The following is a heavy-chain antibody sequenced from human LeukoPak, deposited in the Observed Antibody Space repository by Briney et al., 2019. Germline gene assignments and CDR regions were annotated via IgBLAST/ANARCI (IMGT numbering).Heavy chain of an antibody. J-gene: IGHJ6*04. Sequence: GGSLRLSCVVSGFTFSRYAMSWVRQAPGKGLEWVSVISASGGTTSYADSVKGRFTISRDNSKNTMYLQMNSLRAEDTAVYYCAELGITMIGGVWGKGTTVTISS. V-gene: IGHV3-23*01. CDR1: GFTFSRYA. CDR3: AELGITMIGGV. D-gene: IGHD3-10*02. CDR2: ISASGGTT.